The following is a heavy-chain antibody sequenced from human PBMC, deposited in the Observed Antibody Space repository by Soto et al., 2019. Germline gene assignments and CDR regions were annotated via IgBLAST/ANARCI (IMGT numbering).Heavy chain of an antibody. J-gene: IGHJ5*02. Sequence: QVQLVQSGAEVKKPGASVKVSCKASGYTFTSYDINWVRQATGQGLEWMGWMNPNGGNTGYAQKFQGRVTMTRNTSISTAYRELSSLRAEATAVYYCARASYSSSSWSWFDPWGQGTLVTVSS. CDR3: ARASYSSSSWSWFDP. D-gene: IGHD6-6*01. V-gene: IGHV1-8*01. CDR1: GYTFTSYD. CDR2: MNPNGGNT.